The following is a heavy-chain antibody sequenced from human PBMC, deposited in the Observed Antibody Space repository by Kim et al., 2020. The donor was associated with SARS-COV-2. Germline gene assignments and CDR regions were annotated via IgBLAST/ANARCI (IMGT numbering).Heavy chain of an antibody. D-gene: IGHD6-13*01. CDR1: SASISSSNW. CDR3: ARVPGTAGRAFDV. V-gene: IGHV4-4*02. CDR2: INHRGYT. J-gene: IGHJ3*01. Sequence: SETLSLTCAVSSASISSSNWWTWVRQSPGKGLEWIGEINHRGYTNYNPSLKSRVTISVDKSKNQFSLRLTSVTAADTAIYYCARVPGTAGRAFDVWGQGT.